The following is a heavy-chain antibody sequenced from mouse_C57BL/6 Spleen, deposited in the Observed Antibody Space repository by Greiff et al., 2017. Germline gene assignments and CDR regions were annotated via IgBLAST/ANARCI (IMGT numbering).Heavy chain of an antibody. CDR2: INPYNGGT. CDR3: ARGYYGSSSAWFAY. D-gene: IGHD1-1*01. V-gene: IGHV1-19*01. CDR1: GYTFTDYY. J-gene: IGHJ3*01. Sequence: EVQLQQSGPVLVKPGASVKMSCKASGYTFTDYYMNWVKQSHGKSLEWIGVINPYNGGTSYNQKFKGKATLTVDKSSSTAYMELNSLTSEDSAVYYCARGYYGSSSAWFAYWAKGLWSLSLQ.